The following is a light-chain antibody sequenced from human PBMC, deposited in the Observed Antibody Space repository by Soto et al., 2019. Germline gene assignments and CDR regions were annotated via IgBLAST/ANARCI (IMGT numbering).Light chain of an antibody. CDR3: QVWDSSSDLVV. V-gene: IGLV3-21*02. J-gene: IGLJ2*01. Sequence: SYELTHPPSVSVAPGQTARITCGGNNIGSKSVHWYQQKPGQAPVLVVYDDSDRPSGIPERFSGSNSGNTATLTISRVEAGDEADYYCQVWDSSSDLVVFGGGTKLTVL. CDR1: NIGSKS. CDR2: DDS.